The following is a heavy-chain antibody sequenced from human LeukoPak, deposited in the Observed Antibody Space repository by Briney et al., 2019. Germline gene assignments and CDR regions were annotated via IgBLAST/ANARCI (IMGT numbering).Heavy chain of an antibody. CDR1: GGSISSGSYY. CDR3: ARQGDSGSYDGLGGDDAFDI. V-gene: IGHV4-61*02. D-gene: IGHD1-26*01. CDR2: IYTSGST. J-gene: IGHJ3*02. Sequence: SETLSLTCTVSGGSISSGSYYWSWIRQPAGKGLEWIGRIYTSGSTNYNPSLKSRVTISVDTSKNQFSLKLSSVTAADTAVYYCARQGDSGSYDGLGGDDAFDIWGQGTMVTVSS.